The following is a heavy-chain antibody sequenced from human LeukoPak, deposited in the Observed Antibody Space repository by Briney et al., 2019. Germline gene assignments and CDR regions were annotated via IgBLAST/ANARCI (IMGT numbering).Heavy chain of an antibody. CDR1: GVTFSSYA. V-gene: IGHV1-69*06. J-gene: IGHJ3*02. Sequence: SVKLSCTASGVTFSSYAISWVRQAPGQGLEWMGGIIPIFGTANYAQKFQGRVTITADKSTSTAYMELSSLRSEDTAVYYCAREYSSGESYAFDIWGQGAMVTVSS. D-gene: IGHD6-19*01. CDR2: IIPIFGTA. CDR3: AREYSSGESYAFDI.